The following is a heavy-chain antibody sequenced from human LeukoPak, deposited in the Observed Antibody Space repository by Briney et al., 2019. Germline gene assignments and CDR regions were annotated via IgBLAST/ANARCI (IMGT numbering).Heavy chain of an antibody. CDR3: ARESTTLGSPYYFDF. CDR1: GGSMTYYF. D-gene: IGHD1/OR15-1a*01. J-gene: IGHJ4*02. Sequence: NPSETLSLTCTVSGGSMTYYFWSWVRQPAGKGLEWIGRIYTNDNSNYNPSLKSRVTMSIDTSKNQFSLRLRSVTAADTAIYHCARESTTLGSPYYFDFWGPGTWVTVSS. CDR2: IYTNDNS. V-gene: IGHV4-4*07.